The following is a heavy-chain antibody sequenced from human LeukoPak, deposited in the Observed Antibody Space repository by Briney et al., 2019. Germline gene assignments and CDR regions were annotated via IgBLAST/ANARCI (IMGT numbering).Heavy chain of an antibody. J-gene: IGHJ5*02. CDR1: GGSFSGYY. CDR2: INHSEST. Sequence: SETLSLTCAVYGGSFSGYYWSWLRQPPGKGLEWIGEINHSESTNYNPSLKSRVTMSVDTSKNQFSLKLTSVTAADTAVYYCARGRSEVVAATPFDPWGQGTLVTVSS. D-gene: IGHD2-15*01. V-gene: IGHV4-34*01. CDR3: ARGRSEVVAATPFDP.